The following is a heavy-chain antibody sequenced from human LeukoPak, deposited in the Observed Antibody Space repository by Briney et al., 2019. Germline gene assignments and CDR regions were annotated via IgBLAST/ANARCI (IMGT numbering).Heavy chain of an antibody. Sequence: NPSETLSLTCTVSGASISDYYYSWIRQPPGKGLEWIGYIYYSGSTNYNPSLQSRVTISVDTSKNQFSLKLSSVTAADTAVYYCAIGDYLNWFDPWGQGTLVTVSS. CDR1: GASISDYY. CDR3: AIGDYLNWFDP. J-gene: IGHJ5*02. CDR2: IYYSGST. D-gene: IGHD4-17*01. V-gene: IGHV4-59*01.